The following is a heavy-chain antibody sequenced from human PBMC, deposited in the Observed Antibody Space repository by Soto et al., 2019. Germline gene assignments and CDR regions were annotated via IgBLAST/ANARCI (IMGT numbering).Heavy chain of an antibody. Sequence: GASVKVSCKTSGGSLSSYAMNWVRQAPGQGLEWLGAIIPVYGLANYAQKFQGRVTITADESTRTAYMELSSLRSEDTAVYYCARLWNRYLLRAEDYYYYGMDVWGQGSKVTVSS. V-gene: IGHV1-69*13. CDR1: GGSLSSYA. D-gene: IGHD3-3*01. J-gene: IGHJ6*02. CDR3: ARLWNRYLLRAEDYYYYGMDV. CDR2: IIPVYGLA.